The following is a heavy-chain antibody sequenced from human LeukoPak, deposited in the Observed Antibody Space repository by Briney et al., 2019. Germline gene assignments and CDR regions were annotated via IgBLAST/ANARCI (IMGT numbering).Heavy chain of an antibody. Sequence: VSVKVSCKASGYTFTSYDINWVRQATGQGLEWMGWMNPNSGNTGYAQKFQGRVTMTRNTSISTAYMELSSLRSEDTAVYYCARGQRSRPNYYYYMDVWGKGTTVTVS. CDR2: MNPNSGNT. CDR3: ARGQRSRPNYYYYMDV. V-gene: IGHV1-8*01. D-gene: IGHD6-6*01. CDR1: GYTFTSYD. J-gene: IGHJ6*03.